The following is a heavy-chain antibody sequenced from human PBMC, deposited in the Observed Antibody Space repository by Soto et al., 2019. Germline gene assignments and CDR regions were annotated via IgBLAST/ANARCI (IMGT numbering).Heavy chain of an antibody. D-gene: IGHD2-21*01. CDR1: GFTFSSYE. Sequence: PGGSLRLSCAAAGFTFSSYEMNWVRQAPGKGLEWVSYISSSGSTIYYADSVKGRFTISRDNAKNSLYLQMNSLRAEDTAVYYCARDHKGGYSSCGMDVWGQGTTVTVSS. CDR3: ARDHKGGYSSCGMDV. CDR2: ISSSGSTI. J-gene: IGHJ6*02. V-gene: IGHV3-48*03.